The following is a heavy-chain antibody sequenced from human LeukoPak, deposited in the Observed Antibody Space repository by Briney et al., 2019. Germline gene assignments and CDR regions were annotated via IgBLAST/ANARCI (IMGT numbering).Heavy chain of an antibody. CDR3: ARHDFSGSYSSFDP. CDR1: GYSISSGYY. CDR2: IYYSGSA. V-gene: IGHV4-38-2*02. Sequence: SETLSLTCTVSGYSISSGYYWGWIRHSPGKGLEWIGSIYYSGSAYYNPSLKSRVTISVETSKTQFSLKLNSVTAADTAVYYCARHDFSGSYSSFDPWGQGTLVTVSS. J-gene: IGHJ5*02. D-gene: IGHD1-26*01.